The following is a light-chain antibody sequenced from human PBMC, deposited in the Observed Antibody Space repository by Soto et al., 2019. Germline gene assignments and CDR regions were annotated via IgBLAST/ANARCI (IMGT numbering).Light chain of an antibody. J-gene: IGKJ4*01. CDR2: DAS. Sequence: DIQMTQSLSTLSASVGDRVTITCRASQSISSWLAWYQQKPGKAPKLLIYDASSLESGVPSRFSGSGSGTEFTRTISSLQPDDFATYYCQQYNSYSPLTFGGGTKVEIK. CDR3: QQYNSYSPLT. CDR1: QSISSW. V-gene: IGKV1-5*01.